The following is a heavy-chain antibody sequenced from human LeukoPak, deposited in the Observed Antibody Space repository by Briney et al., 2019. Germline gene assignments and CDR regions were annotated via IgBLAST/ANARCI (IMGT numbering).Heavy chain of an antibody. CDR1: GASISSYY. V-gene: IGHV4-59*01. CDR2: IYYGGSA. Sequence: SETLSLTCTVSGASISSYYWTWIRQPPGKGLEWIGYIYYGGSANYNPSLKSRLTVSLDTSKNRLSLKLSSVTAADTAVYYCAREGSSSWYYFDYWGQGTLVTVSS. J-gene: IGHJ4*02. CDR3: AREGSSSWYYFDY. D-gene: IGHD6-13*01.